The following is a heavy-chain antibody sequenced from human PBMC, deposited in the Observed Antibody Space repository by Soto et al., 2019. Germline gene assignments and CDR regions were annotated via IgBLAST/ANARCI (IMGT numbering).Heavy chain of an antibody. J-gene: IGHJ4*02. D-gene: IGHD6-6*01. V-gene: IGHV4-39*01. Sequence: QLQLQESGPGLVKPSETLSLTCTVSGGSISSSSYYWGWIRQPPGKGLEWIGSIYYSGSTYYNPSLKSRVTISVDTSKNQFSLKLSSVTAADTAVYYCASDFEYSSSPSGWGQGTLVTVSS. CDR3: ASDFEYSSSPSG. CDR2: IYYSGST. CDR1: GGSISSSSYY.